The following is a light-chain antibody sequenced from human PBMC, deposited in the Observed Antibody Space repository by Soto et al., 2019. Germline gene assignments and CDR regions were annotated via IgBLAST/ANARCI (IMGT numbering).Light chain of an antibody. CDR1: QSLLYSDGDTY. V-gene: IGKV2-30*01. CDR3: LQATHWPWT. Sequence: DVVMTQSPLSLSVTLGQSASISCRSTQSLLYSDGDTYLNWYHQRPGQSPSRLILKVSKRDSGVPDRISGSGSGSDFTLEISRVEAEDVGTYYCLQATHWPWTFGQGTKVEI. CDR2: KVS. J-gene: IGKJ1*01.